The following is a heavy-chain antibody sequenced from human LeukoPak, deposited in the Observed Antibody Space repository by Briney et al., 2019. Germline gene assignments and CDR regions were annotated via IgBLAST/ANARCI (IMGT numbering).Heavy chain of an antibody. CDR1: GFTFSSYG. D-gene: IGHD6-13*01. Sequence: GSLRLSCAASGFTFSSYGMHWVRQAPGKGLEWVAVISYDGSNKYYADSVKGRFTISRDNSKNTLYLQMNSLRAEDTAVYYCARVLEAAAFDFWGQGTLVTVSS. V-gene: IGHV3-30*03. J-gene: IGHJ4*02. CDR3: ARVLEAAAFDF. CDR2: ISYDGSNK.